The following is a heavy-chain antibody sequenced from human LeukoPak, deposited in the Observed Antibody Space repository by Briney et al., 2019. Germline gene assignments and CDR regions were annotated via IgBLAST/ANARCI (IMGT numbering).Heavy chain of an antibody. J-gene: IGHJ4*02. Sequence: GASVKVSCKASGYTFTGYYMHWVRQAPGQGLEWMGWINPNSGGTNYAQKFQGRVTMTRDTSIRAAYMELSRLRSDDTAVYYCARGLVGATLAPSDYWGQGTLVTVSS. D-gene: IGHD1-26*01. V-gene: IGHV1-2*02. CDR2: INPNSGGT. CDR1: GYTFTGYY. CDR3: ARGLVGATLAPSDY.